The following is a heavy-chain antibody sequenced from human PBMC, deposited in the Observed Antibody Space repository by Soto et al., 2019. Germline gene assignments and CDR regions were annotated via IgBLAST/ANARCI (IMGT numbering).Heavy chain of an antibody. CDR1: GFTFSSYG. D-gene: IGHD3-3*01. Sequence: GGSLRLSCAASGFTFSSYGMHWVRQAPGKGLEWVAVISYDGSNKYYADSVKGRSTISRDNSKNTLYLQMNSLRAEDTAVYYCAKFLAKDYDFWSGYYYYYYGMDVWGQGTTVTVSS. CDR3: AKFLAKDYDFWSGYYYYYYGMDV. CDR2: ISYDGSNK. J-gene: IGHJ6*02. V-gene: IGHV3-30*18.